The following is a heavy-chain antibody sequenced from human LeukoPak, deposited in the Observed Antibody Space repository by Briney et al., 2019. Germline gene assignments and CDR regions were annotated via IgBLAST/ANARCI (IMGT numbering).Heavy chain of an antibody. CDR2: ISYDGDDE. V-gene: IGHV3-30*18. Sequence: GGSLRLSCVASEFTISNYGMHWVRQAPGKGLEWVAVISYDGDDEYYADPVKGRFTISRDNSKNTLYLQMNSLRAEDTAVYYCAKGALQLWLGSFDYWGQGTLVTVSS. CDR1: EFTISNYG. D-gene: IGHD5-18*01. J-gene: IGHJ4*02. CDR3: AKGALQLWLGSFDY.